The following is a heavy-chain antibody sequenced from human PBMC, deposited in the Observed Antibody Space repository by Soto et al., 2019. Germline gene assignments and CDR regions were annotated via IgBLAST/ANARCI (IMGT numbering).Heavy chain of an antibody. D-gene: IGHD3-22*01. Sequence: PSETLSLTCTVSGGSISSNHFYWGWIRQPPGKGLEWIGSISYTGSIRYNPSLKSRVTISIDTSNNLLSLNLSSVTAADTAVYYCATPFCSGGYCYPEYGYYFHHWGQGTLVT. V-gene: IGHV4-39*01. J-gene: IGHJ4*02. CDR1: GGSISSNHFY. CDR2: ISYTGSI. CDR3: ATPFCSGGYCYPEYGYYFHH.